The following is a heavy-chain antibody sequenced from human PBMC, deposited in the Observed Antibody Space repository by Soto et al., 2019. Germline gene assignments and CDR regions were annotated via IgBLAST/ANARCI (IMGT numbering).Heavy chain of an antibody. D-gene: IGHD1-26*01. CDR2: ISSSSSYI. Sequence: VQVVESGGGLVKPGGSLRLSCTASGFSFSDYNMNWIRQAPGKGLEWVSYISSSSSYINYADSVKGRFTISRDNAKKSLYLQMNSLRAEDTAVYYCARGRGVAQDDFDYWGQGTQVTVSS. CDR1: GFSFSDYN. V-gene: IGHV3-11*06. CDR3: ARGRGVAQDDFDY. J-gene: IGHJ4*02.